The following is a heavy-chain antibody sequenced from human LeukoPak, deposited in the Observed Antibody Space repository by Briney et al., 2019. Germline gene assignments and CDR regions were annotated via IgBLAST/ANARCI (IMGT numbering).Heavy chain of an antibody. CDR2: ISAYNGNT. J-gene: IGHJ4*02. V-gene: IGHV1-18*01. Sequence: ASVKVSCKASGYTFTGYGISWVRQAPGQGLEWMGWISAYNGNTNYAQKLQGRVTMTTDTSTSTAYMELRSLRSDDTAVYYCARAYCGGDCFDFDYWGQGTLVTVSS. D-gene: IGHD2-21*02. CDR1: GYTFTGYG. CDR3: ARAYCGGDCFDFDY.